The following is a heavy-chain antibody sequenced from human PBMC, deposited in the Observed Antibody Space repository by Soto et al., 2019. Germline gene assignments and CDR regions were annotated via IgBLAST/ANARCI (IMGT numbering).Heavy chain of an antibody. J-gene: IGHJ5*01. D-gene: IGHD6-19*01. CDR2: TYYRSKWYN. V-gene: IGHV6-1*01. CDR1: GDSVSSNSAA. Sequence: PSQTLSLTCVISGDSVSSNSAAWNWIRQSPSRDLEWLGRTYYRSKWYNDYAISVKSRITINPDTSKNQFSLQLNSVTPEDTAVYYCARDEYTSGWYRFDPWGQGILVTVSS. CDR3: ARDEYTSGWYRFDP.